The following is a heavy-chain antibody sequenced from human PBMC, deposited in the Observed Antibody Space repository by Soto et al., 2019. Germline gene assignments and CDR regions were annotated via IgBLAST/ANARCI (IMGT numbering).Heavy chain of an antibody. Sequence: LSLTCTVSGGSISSGGYYWSWIRQHPGKGLEWIGYIYYSGSTYYNPSLKSRVTISVDTSKNQFSLKLSSVTAADKAVYYCAREVFRGEAAGLDYWGQGTLGTVSS. V-gene: IGHV4-31*03. CDR3: AREVFRGEAAGLDY. J-gene: IGHJ4*02. CDR1: GGSISSGGYY. D-gene: IGHD6-13*01. CDR2: IYYSGST.